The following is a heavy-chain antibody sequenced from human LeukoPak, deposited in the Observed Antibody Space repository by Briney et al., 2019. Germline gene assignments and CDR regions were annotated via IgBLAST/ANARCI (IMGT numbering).Heavy chain of an antibody. Sequence: GGSLRLSCAASGFTFSSYSMNWVRQAPGKGLEWVSSISSSSSYIYYADSVKGRFTISRDNAKNSLYLQMNSLRAEDTAVYYCARDKDYYDSSGYYLFDYWGQGTLVTVSS. V-gene: IGHV3-21*01. D-gene: IGHD3-22*01. CDR2: ISSSSSYI. J-gene: IGHJ4*02. CDR1: GFTFSSYS. CDR3: ARDKDYYDSSGYYLFDY.